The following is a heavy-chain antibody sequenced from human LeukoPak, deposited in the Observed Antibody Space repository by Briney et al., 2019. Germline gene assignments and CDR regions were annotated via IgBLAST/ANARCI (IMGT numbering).Heavy chain of an antibody. CDR2: IYYSGST. J-gene: IGHJ4*02. CDR1: GGSISSSSYY. CDR3: ARQTPSGVVVPAAMRDY. D-gene: IGHD2-2*01. Sequence: SETLSLTCTVSGGSISSSSYYWGRIRQPPGKGLEWIGCIYYSGSTYYNPSLKSRVTISVDTSKNQFSLKLSSVTAADTAVYYCARQTPSGVVVPAAMRDYWGQGTLVTVSS. V-gene: IGHV4-39*01.